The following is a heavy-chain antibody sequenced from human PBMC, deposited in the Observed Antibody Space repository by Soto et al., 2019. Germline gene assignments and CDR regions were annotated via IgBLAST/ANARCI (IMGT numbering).Heavy chain of an antibody. Sequence: PGGSLRLSCAASGFTFNNYYMGWIRQAPGKGLEWLSYITGSSASTSYGDSVKGRFTISRDNAKNSLYLQMNSLRAEDTAVYYCARFIPAAIRRDYGLDVWGQGTTVTVSS. CDR1: GFTFNNYY. J-gene: IGHJ6*02. V-gene: IGHV3-11*06. CDR2: ITGSSAST. CDR3: ARFIPAAIRRDYGLDV. D-gene: IGHD2-2*01.